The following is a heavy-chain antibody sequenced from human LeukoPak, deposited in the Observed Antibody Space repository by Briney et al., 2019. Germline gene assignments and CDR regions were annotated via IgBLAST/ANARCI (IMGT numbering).Heavy chain of an antibody. CDR1: GYTFTGYY. Sequence: GASVKVSCKASGYTFTGYYMHWVRQAPGQGLEWMGWINPNSGGTNYAQKFQGRVTMTRDTSISTAYMELSRLRSDDTAVYYCARARTTGTTDDAFDIWGKGTTVTVSS. CDR2: INPNSGGT. D-gene: IGHD1-1*01. CDR3: ARARTTGTTDDAFDI. J-gene: IGHJ3*02. V-gene: IGHV1-2*02.